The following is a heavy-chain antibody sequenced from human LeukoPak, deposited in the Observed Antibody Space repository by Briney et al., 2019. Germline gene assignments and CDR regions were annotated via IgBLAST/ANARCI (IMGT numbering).Heavy chain of an antibody. CDR1: GGSISSYY. D-gene: IGHD1-26*01. CDR3: ARVSGGSYNWFDP. J-gene: IGHJ5*02. Sequence: PSETLSLTCTVSGGSISSYYWSWIRQPPGKGLEWIGYIYYSGSTNYNPSLKSRVTISVDTSKNQFSLKLGSVTAADTAVYYCARVSGGSYNWFDPWGQGTLVTVSS. CDR2: IYYSGST. V-gene: IGHV4-59*01.